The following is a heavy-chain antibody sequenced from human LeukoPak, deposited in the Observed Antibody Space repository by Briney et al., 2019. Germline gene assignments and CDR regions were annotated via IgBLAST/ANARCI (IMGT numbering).Heavy chain of an antibody. CDR2: IDIDGNT. V-gene: IGHV3-74*01. J-gene: IGHJ4*02. Sequence: GGSLRLSCAASGFTFRNSYIHWVRQAPGKGLVWVSRIDIDGNTNYADPVKGRFTISRDNAKNTVYLQMNSLRADDTAVYYCARDMNYNLDYWGQGNLVTVSS. CDR3: ARDMNYNLDY. CDR1: GFTFRNSY. D-gene: IGHD1-7*01.